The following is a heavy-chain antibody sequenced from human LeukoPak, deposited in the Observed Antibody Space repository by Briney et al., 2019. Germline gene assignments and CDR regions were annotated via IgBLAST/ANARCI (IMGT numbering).Heavy chain of an antibody. Sequence: PGGSLRLSCLVSGFSVSNNYVSWVRQAPGKGLEWVSCITGSGGSTYYADSVKGRFTISRDNSKNTLYLQMNSLRAEDTAIYYCARRTTMVRGLDYWGQGTLVTVSS. CDR3: ARRTTMVRGLDY. D-gene: IGHD3-10*01. V-gene: IGHV3-23*01. J-gene: IGHJ4*02. CDR2: ITGSGGST. CDR1: GFSVSNNY.